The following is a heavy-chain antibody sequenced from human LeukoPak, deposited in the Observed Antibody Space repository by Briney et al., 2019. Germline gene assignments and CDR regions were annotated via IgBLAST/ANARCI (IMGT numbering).Heavy chain of an antibody. CDR3: ARDPGVVAFHYFDF. J-gene: IGHJ4*02. CDR1: GFTFSSHA. D-gene: IGHD3-3*01. Sequence: GGSLRLSCEASGFTFSSHAMAWVRQAPGKGLEWVSAIGGLGGSTYYADSVEGRFTISRDNSKNTVYLEMNSLRAEDTALYYCARDPGVVAFHYFDFWGQGILVTVSS. CDR2: IGGLGGST. V-gene: IGHV3-23*01.